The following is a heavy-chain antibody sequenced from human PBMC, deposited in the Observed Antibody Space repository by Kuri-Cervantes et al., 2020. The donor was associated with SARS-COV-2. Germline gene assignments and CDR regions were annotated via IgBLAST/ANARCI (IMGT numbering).Heavy chain of an antibody. CDR2: ISYDGSNK. D-gene: IGHD3-10*01. J-gene: IGHJ4*02. Sequence: LSLTCAASGFTFSSYAMHWVRQAPGKGLEWVAVISYDGSNKYYADSVKGRFTISRDNSKNTLYLQMNSLRAEDTAVYYCAKGDGSGSYYLFDYWGQGTLVTGYS. CDR1: GFTFSSYA. CDR3: AKGDGSGSYYLFDY. V-gene: IGHV3-30*07.